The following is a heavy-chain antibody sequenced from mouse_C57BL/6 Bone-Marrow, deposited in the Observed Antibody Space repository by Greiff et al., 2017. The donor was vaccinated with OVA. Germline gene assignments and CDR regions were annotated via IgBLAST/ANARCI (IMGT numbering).Heavy chain of an antibody. CDR3: ARRVYYYGSSSLFAY. CDR2: ISSGGSYT. Sequence: EVQGVESGGDLVKPGGSLKLSCAASGFTFSSYGMSWVRQTPDKRLEWVATISSGGSYTYYPDSVKGRFTISRDNAKNTLYLQMSSLKSEDTAMYYCARRVYYYGSSSLFAYWGQGTLVTVSA. CDR1: GFTFSSYG. J-gene: IGHJ3*01. D-gene: IGHD1-1*01. V-gene: IGHV5-6*01.